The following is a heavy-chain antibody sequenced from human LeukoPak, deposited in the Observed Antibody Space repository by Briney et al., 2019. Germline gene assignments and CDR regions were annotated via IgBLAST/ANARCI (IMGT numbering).Heavy chain of an antibody. CDR2: IIPIFGTA. V-gene: IGHV1-69*05. CDR3: ARGAASEANEIDV. Sequence: SVKVSCKASGRTFSSYAISWVRQAPGQGLEWMRGIIPIFGTANYAQKFQGRVTITTDESTSTAYMELSSLRSEDTAVYYCARGAASEANEIDVWGKGTTVTVSS. J-gene: IGHJ6*04. CDR1: GRTFSSYA. D-gene: IGHD6-13*01.